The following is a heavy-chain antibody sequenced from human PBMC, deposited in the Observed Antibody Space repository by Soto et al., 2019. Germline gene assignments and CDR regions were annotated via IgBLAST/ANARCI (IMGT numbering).Heavy chain of an antibody. D-gene: IGHD6-13*01. Sequence: PSETLSLTCTVSGGSISSYYWSWIRQPPGKGLEWIGYIYYSGSTNYNPSLKSRVTISVDTSKNQFSLKLSSVTAADTAVYYCARDMAAGTVWWFDPWCQGTLVTVS. V-gene: IGHV4-59*01. CDR1: GGSISSYY. J-gene: IGHJ5*02. CDR3: ARDMAAGTVWWFDP. CDR2: IYYSGST.